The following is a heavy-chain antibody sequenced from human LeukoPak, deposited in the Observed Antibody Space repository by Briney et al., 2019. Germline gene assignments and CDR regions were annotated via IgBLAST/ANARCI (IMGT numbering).Heavy chain of an antibody. CDR3: ARAYDFWSGGNFDY. D-gene: IGHD3-3*01. J-gene: IGHJ4*02. Sequence: SETLSLTCTVSGGSISSSSYYWGWIRQPPGKGLEWIGSIYYSGSTYYNPSLKSRVTISVDTSKNQFSLKLSSVTAADTAVYYCARAYDFWSGGNFDYWGQGTLVTVSS. CDR1: GGSISSSSYY. V-gene: IGHV4-39*07. CDR2: IYYSGST.